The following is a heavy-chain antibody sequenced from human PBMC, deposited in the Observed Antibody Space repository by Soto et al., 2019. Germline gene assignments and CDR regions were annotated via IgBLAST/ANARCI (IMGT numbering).Heavy chain of an antibody. Sequence: QVQLVQSGAEVKKPGSSVKVSCKASGGTFSSYAISWVRQAPGQGLEWMGGIIPIFGTADYAQKFQGRVTITAEESTSAAYTALSSLRAADTAVYYCARHSSLRGYCISTSCYGYYYGMDVWGQGTTVTVSS. D-gene: IGHD2-2*01. J-gene: IGHJ6*02. V-gene: IGHV1-69*12. CDR1: GGTFSSYA. CDR3: ARHSSLRGYCISTSCYGYYYGMDV. CDR2: IIPIFGTA.